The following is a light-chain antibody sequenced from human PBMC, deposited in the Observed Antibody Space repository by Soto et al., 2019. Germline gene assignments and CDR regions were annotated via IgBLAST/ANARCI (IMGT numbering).Light chain of an antibody. J-gene: IGKJ1*01. CDR2: AAI. CDR1: QDIANY. V-gene: IGKV1-27*01. Sequence: DIQMTQSPSSLSASVGDRVTITCRASQDIANYLAWYQQKPGKVPKLLIYAAITLQSGVPSWFSGSGSGTDFTLTISSLQPEDVATYYCQKYYNAPRTFGQGTKVE. CDR3: QKYYNAPRT.